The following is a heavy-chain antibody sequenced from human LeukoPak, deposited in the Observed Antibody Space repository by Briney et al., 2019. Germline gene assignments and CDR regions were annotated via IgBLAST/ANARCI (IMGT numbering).Heavy chain of an antibody. CDR3: VLSIAAADDERG. CDR2: INPSGGST. J-gene: IGHJ4*02. CDR1: GYTFTSYY. D-gene: IGHD6-13*01. V-gene: IGHV1-46*01. Sequence: ASVKVSCKASGYTFTSYYMHWVRQVPGQGLEWMGIINPSGGSTSYAQKFQGRVTMTRDMSTSTVYMELSSLRSEDTAVYYCVLSIAAADDERGWGQGTLVTVSS.